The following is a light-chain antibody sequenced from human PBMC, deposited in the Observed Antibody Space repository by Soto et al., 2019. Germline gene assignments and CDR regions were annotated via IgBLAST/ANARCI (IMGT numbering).Light chain of an antibody. V-gene: IGKV3-15*01. J-gene: IGKJ5*01. CDR2: GAS. CDR3: QQYNNWLSIT. CDR1: QSVSSN. Sequence: EIVITQSPGTLSVSPGERATLSCRASQSVSSNLAWYQQKPGQAPRLLIYGASTRATGIPARFSGSGSGTEFTLTISSLQSEDFAVYYCQQYNNWLSITFGQGTRLEIK.